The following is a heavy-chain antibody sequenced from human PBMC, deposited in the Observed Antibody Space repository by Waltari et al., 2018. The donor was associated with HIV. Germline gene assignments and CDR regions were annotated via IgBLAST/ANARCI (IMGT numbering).Heavy chain of an antibody. CDR3: ARGERGNSPLDY. V-gene: IGHV3-21*06. CDR2: ITASSIYI. D-gene: IGHD3-16*01. Sequence: EVQLVESGGGLVKPGGSLRLSCAASGFAFSGYNMNWVRQGPGKGLEWVSSITASSIYIYYAESVKGRFTISRDNAKNSVYLQMNSLRAEDTAIYYCARGERGNSPLDYWGQGTLVTVSS. J-gene: IGHJ4*02. CDR1: GFAFSGYN.